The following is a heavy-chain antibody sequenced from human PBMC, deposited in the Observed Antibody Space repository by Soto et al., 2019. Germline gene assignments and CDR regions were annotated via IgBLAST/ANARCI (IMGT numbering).Heavy chain of an antibody. CDR1: GFTFNTYG. D-gene: IGHD2-21*02. J-gene: IGHJ4*02. V-gene: IGHV3-23*01. Sequence: GGSLRLSCAASGFTFNTYGMTWVRQAPGKGLEWVSTVSGSGGGTYYADSVKGRFTISRVNSKNTMYLQMSNLRAEDTAVYFCARIGPYCGGDCYPDFDFWGLGTTVTVYS. CDR2: VSGSGGGT. CDR3: ARIGPYCGGDCYPDFDF.